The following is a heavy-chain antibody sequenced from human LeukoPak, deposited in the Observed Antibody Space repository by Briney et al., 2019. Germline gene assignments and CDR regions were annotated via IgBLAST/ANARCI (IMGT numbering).Heavy chain of an antibody. CDR2: INPNSGGT. CDR1: GYTFTGYY. Sequence: ASVKVSCKAAGYTFTGYYMFWVRQAPGQGLEWMGRINPNSGGTNYAQKFQGRVTMTRVTSISTACMELSRLRSDDTAVYYCARGYCSGGSCYSVENWFDPWGQGTLVTVSS. J-gene: IGHJ5*02. V-gene: IGHV1-2*06. D-gene: IGHD2-15*01. CDR3: ARGYCSGGSCYSVENWFDP.